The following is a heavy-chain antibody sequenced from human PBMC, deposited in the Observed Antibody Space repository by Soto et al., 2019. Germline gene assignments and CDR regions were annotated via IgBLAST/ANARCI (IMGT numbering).Heavy chain of an antibody. CDR2: IIPIFGTA. J-gene: IGHJ5*02. CDR3: ASLVYCSGGSCRNWFDP. V-gene: IGHV1-69*01. Sequence: QVQLVQSGAEVKKPGSSVKVSCKASGGTFSSYAISWVRQAPGQGLEWVGGIIPIFGTANYAQKFQGRVTITADESTSTAYMELSSLRSEDTAVYYCASLVYCSGGSCRNWFDPWGQGTLVTVSS. CDR1: GGTFSSYA. D-gene: IGHD2-15*01.